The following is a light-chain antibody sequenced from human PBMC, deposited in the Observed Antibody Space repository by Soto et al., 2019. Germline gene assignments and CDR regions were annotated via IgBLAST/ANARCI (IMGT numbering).Light chain of an antibody. V-gene: IGKV3-15*01. CDR2: GAS. CDR1: PSVSSN. Sequence: EIVLTQSPATPSVPPGERATLSCRASPSVSSNLAWSQQTPGQAPGLLIYGASTTATGIPARFSGSGSGTEFTLTISSLQSEDFAVYYCQQYNNWPPWTFGQGTKVEIK. J-gene: IGKJ1*01. CDR3: QQYNNWPPWT.